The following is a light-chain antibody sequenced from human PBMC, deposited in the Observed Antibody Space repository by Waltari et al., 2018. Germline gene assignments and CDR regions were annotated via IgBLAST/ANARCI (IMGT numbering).Light chain of an antibody. CDR3: SSFTSRRTLV. CDR2: DVN. CDR1: SSDVDAYNS. Sequence: QSALTQPASVSGSPGQSITISCTGTSSDVDAYNSVSWYPQHPGKVPKVMIYDVNKRPSGVSNRFSGSKSGNTASLTISGLQSEDEADYYCSSFTSRRTLVFGGGTKLTVL. J-gene: IGLJ2*01. V-gene: IGLV2-14*01.